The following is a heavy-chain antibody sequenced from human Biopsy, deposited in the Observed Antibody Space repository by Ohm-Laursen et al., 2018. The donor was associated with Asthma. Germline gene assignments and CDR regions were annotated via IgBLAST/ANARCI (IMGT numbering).Heavy chain of an antibody. CDR1: GDSFISYA. D-gene: IGHD5-12*01. V-gene: IGHV1-69*13. J-gene: IGHJ6*02. CDR3: ARGYSGSDRIVYYYSGLEV. Sequence: SVKVSCKSYGDSFISYAITWVRQAPGQWLEWMGGIIPIIGTAHYAPKFQGRVTISADESTSTAYMELSSLSSEDTAVYYCARGYSGSDRIVYYYSGLEVWGQGTTVTVSS. CDR2: IIPIIGTA.